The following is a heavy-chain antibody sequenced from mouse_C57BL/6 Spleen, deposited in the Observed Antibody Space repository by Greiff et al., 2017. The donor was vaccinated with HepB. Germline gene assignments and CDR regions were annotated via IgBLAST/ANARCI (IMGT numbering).Heavy chain of an antibody. CDR1: GFNIKDDY. D-gene: IGHD2-2*01. V-gene: IGHV14-4*01. J-gene: IGHJ3*01. Sequence: VQLQQSGAELVRPGASVKLSCTASGFNIKDDYMHWVKQRPEQGLEWIGWIDPENGDTEYASKFQGKATITADTSSNTAYLQPSSLTSEDTAVYYCTTGGYDFAYWGQGTLVTVSA. CDR3: TTGGYDFAY. CDR2: IDPENGDT.